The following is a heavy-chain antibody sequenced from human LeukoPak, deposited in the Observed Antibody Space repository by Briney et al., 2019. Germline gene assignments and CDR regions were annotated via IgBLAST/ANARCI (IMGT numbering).Heavy chain of an antibody. CDR2: IRQDGSQK. Sequence: PGGSLRLSCAASGSTFSSYWMSWVRQAPGKGLEWVVTIRQDGSQKYYVDSVEGRFTISRDNAKNSLYLQMNSLRAEDTAVYYCARESGSVTSEVDFDYWGQGTLVTVSS. V-gene: IGHV3-7*01. CDR1: GSTFSSYW. J-gene: IGHJ4*02. CDR3: ARESGSVTSEVDFDY. D-gene: IGHD4-17*01.